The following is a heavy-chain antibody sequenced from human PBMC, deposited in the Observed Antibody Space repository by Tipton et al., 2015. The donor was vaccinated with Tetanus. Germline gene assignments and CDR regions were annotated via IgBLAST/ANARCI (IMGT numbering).Heavy chain of an antibody. J-gene: IGHJ4*02. D-gene: IGHD3-22*01. V-gene: IGHV3-48*04. CDR1: GFTFSSYS. Sequence: SLRLSCAASGFTFSSYSMNWVRQAPGKGLEWVSYISSSGSTIYYADSVKGRFTISRDNAKNSLYLQMNSLRAEDTAVYYCARDPYYYDSSGLPGYFDYWGQGTLVTVSS. CDR2: ISSSGSTI. CDR3: ARDPYYYDSSGLPGYFDY.